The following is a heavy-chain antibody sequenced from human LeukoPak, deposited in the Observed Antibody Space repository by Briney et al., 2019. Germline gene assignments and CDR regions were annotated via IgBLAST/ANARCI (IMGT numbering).Heavy chain of an antibody. CDR1: GYSFTSYW. Sequence: GESLKISCKGSGYSFTSYWIGWVRQMPGKGLEWMGIIYAGDSDTRYSPSFQGQVTISADKSISTAYLQWSSLKASDTAIYYCARPRGTYYYGSGSYPDAFDIWGQGTMVTVSS. D-gene: IGHD3-10*01. V-gene: IGHV5-51*01. CDR3: ARPRGTYYYGSGSYPDAFDI. CDR2: IYAGDSDT. J-gene: IGHJ3*02.